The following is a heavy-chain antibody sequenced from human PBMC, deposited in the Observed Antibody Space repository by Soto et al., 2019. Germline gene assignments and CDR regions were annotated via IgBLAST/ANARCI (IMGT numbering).Heavy chain of an antibody. J-gene: IGHJ4*02. Sequence: SETLSLTCAVSGVSISSGDWLSWVRQPPGERLEWIGEIFHSGTTNYNPSLKSRVTISVDKSKNQFSLKLSSVTAADTAVYYCARTLYCGGDCFSFDYWGQGTLVTVSS. CDR2: IFHSGTT. D-gene: IGHD2-21*02. CDR3: ARTLYCGGDCFSFDY. CDR1: GVSISSGDW. V-gene: IGHV4-4*02.